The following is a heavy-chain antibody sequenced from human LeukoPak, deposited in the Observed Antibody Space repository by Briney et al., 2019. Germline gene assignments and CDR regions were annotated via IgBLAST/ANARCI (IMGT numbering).Heavy chain of an antibody. CDR1: GGSFTSADNY. J-gene: IGHJ4*02. CDR2: IHYSGST. CDR3: AKGELLYDY. D-gene: IGHD2-15*01. Sequence: SGTLSLTCTVSGGSFTSADNYCSWIRQPPGKGLEWIGYIHYSGSTFYSPSLKSRVTMSVDTSKNQFSLKLNSVTAADTAVYYCAKGELLYDYWGQGTLVTVSS. V-gene: IGHV4-30-4*01.